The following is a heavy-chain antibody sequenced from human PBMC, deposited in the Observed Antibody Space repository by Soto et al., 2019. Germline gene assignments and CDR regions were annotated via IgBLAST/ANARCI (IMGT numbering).Heavy chain of an antibody. J-gene: IGHJ6*02. CDR2: MNPNSGNT. Sequence: ASVKVSCKASGYTFTSYDINWVRQATGQGLEWMGWMNPNSGNTGYAQKFQGRVTMTRNTSVSTAYMELSSLRSEDTAVYYCARGGYCSGGSCYGYYYYGMDVWGQGTTVTVYS. CDR1: GYTFTSYD. V-gene: IGHV1-8*01. D-gene: IGHD2-15*01. CDR3: ARGGYCSGGSCYGYYYYGMDV.